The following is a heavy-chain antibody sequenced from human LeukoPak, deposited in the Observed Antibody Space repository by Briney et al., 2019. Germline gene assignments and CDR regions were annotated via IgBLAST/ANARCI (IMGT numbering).Heavy chain of an antibody. V-gene: IGHV1-8*01. CDR1: GYTFTSYD. CDR2: MNPNSGNT. J-gene: IGHJ6*03. CDR3: AGVSDYDILTGYYTNYMDV. Sequence: GASVKVSCKASGYTFTSYDINWVRQATGQGLEWMGWMNPNSGNTGYAQKFQGRVTMTRNTSISTAYMELSSLRSEDTAVYYCAGVSDYDILTGYYTNYMDVWGKGTTVTVSS. D-gene: IGHD3-9*01.